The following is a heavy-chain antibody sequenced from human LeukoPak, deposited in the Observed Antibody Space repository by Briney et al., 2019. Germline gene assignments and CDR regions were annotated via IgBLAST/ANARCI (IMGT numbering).Heavy chain of an antibody. J-gene: IGHJ4*02. CDR1: GFTFSSYE. D-gene: IGHD2-2*01. CDR2: IGVSGSTM. V-gene: IGHV3-48*03. Sequence: GGSLRLSCAASGFTFSSYEMNWVRQAPGKGLEWISYIGVSGSTMYYAESVKGRFTISRDNAKNSLYLQMNSLRAEDTAVYYCARERYCSSTSCPHGDLDYWGQGTLVSVSS. CDR3: ARERYCSSTSCPHGDLDY.